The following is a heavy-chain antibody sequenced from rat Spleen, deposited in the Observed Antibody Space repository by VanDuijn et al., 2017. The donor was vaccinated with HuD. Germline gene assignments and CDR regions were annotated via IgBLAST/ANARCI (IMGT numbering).Heavy chain of an antibody. CDR1: GFIFSDYY. CDR2: ISYDGSRT. Sequence: EVQLVESDGGLVQPGRSLALSCSASGFIFSDYYMAWVRQAPTKGLEWLATISYDGSRTYYRDSVKGRFTISRNNTKGTLYLQMDSLRSEDTATYYCTTGGPVYFDYWGQGVMVTVSS. J-gene: IGHJ2*01. CDR3: TTGGPVYFDY. V-gene: IGHV5-20*01.